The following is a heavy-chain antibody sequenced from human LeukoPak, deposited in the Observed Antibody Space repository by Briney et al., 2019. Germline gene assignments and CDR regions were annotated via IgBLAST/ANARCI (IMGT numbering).Heavy chain of an antibody. CDR1: GGSFSGYY. CDR2: ILYSGTT. Sequence: KPSETLSLTCAVYGGSFSGYYWSWIRQPPGKGLEWIGSILYSGTTYYGPSLKSRVTISVDTSKNQFSLKLTSVTAADTAVYFCARQRDNYGFPRMGDSWGQGVLVTVSS. D-gene: IGHD3-10*01. J-gene: IGHJ4*02. V-gene: IGHV4-34*12. CDR3: ARQRDNYGFPRMGDS.